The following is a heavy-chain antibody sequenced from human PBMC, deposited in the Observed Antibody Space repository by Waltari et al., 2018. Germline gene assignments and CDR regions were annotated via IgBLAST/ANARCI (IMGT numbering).Heavy chain of an antibody. CDR2: MNPNSGNT. CDR3: ASFHDDYYGSGSPMGP. V-gene: IGHV1-8*01. J-gene: IGHJ4*02. CDR1: GYTFTSYD. Sequence: HVQLVQSGAAVKKPGASVKVYCKASGYTFTSYDIHWVRQALGQGIEWMGWMNPNSGNTGYAQKFQCRVTMTRNTSISTAYMELSSLRSEDTAVYYCASFHDDYYGSGSPMGPWGQGTLVTVSS. D-gene: IGHD3-10*01.